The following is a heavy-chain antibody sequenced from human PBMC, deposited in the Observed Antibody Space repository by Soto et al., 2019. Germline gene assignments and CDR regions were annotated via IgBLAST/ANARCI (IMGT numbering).Heavy chain of an antibody. CDR1: GFTFSSYG. J-gene: IGHJ5*02. V-gene: IGHV3-30*18. D-gene: IGHD6-13*01. Sequence: QVQLVESGGGVVQPGRSLRLSCAASGFTFSSYGMHWVRQAPGKGLEWVAVISYDGSNKYYADSVKGRFTISRDNSKNTQYLQMNRLRAEDTAVYYCAKDQRGRSWQRPNWFDPWGQGTLVTVAS. CDR3: AKDQRGRSWQRPNWFDP. CDR2: ISYDGSNK.